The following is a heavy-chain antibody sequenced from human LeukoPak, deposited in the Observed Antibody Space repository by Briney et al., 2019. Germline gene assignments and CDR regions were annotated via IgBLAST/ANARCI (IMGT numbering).Heavy chain of an antibody. D-gene: IGHD3-22*01. CDR3: ARVGYDSSGYFLNWFDP. Sequence: PGGSLRLSCAASGFTFSSYWMSWVRQAPGKGLEWVANIKQDGSEKYYVDSVKGRFTISRDKAKNSLYLQMNSLRAEDTAVYYCARVGYDSSGYFLNWFDPWGQGTLVTVSS. CDR2: IKQDGSEK. CDR1: GFTFSSYW. J-gene: IGHJ5*02. V-gene: IGHV3-7*01.